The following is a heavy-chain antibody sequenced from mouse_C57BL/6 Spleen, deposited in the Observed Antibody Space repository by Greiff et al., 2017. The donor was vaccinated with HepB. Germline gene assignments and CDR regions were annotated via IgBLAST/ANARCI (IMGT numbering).Heavy chain of an antibody. CDR1: GFSLTSYG. CDR3: ARLGSSYLGFAY. Sequence: QVQLKQSGPGLVAPSQSLSITCTVSGFSLTSYGVHWVRQPPGKGLEWLVVIWSDGSTTYNSALKSRLSISKDNSKSQVFLKMNSLQTDDTAMYYCARLGSSYLGFAYWGQGTLVTVSA. V-gene: IGHV2-6*03. J-gene: IGHJ3*01. CDR2: IWSDGST. D-gene: IGHD1-1*01.